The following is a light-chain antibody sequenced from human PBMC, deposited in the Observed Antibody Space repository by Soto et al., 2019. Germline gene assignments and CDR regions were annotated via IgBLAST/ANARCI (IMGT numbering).Light chain of an antibody. CDR1: QDINKN. CDR3: QQYESLPLT. Sequence: DIQMTQSPSSLSASVGDRVPITCQASQDINKNLIWYQQKPGKAPKLLFYDASDLETGVPSSFSVSGSGTGFTLTISSLQPEDFATYYCQQYESLPLTFGQGTRLEIK. J-gene: IGKJ5*01. V-gene: IGKV1-33*01. CDR2: DAS.